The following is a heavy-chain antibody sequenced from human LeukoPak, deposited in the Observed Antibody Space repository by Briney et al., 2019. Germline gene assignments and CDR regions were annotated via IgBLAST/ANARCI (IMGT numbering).Heavy chain of an antibody. D-gene: IGHD1-26*01. CDR1: GFIFSSYN. CDR3: AREVVPYSGSYYIDY. CDR2: ISSISSTV. V-gene: IGHV3-48*02. J-gene: IGHJ4*02. Sequence: PGGSLRLSCAASGFIFSSYNMNWVRQAPGKGLEWVSYISSISSTVYYADSVQGRFTISRDNAKNSLYLQMNSLSDEDTAVYYCAREVVPYSGSYYIDYWGQGTLVTVSS.